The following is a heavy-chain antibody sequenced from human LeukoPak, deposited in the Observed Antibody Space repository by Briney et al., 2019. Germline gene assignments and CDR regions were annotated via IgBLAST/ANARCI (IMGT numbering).Heavy chain of an antibody. D-gene: IGHD3-3*01. V-gene: IGHV4-39*07. CDR2: IYYSGST. Sequence: SETLSLTCTVSGGSISSSSYYRGWIRQPPGKGLEWIGSIYYSGSTYYNPSLKSRVTISVDTSKNQFSLKLSSVTAADTAVYYCARGRRGTRVDFWSGYYSYYFDYWGQGTLVTVSS. CDR1: GGSISSSSYY. CDR3: ARGRRGTRVDFWSGYYSYYFDY. J-gene: IGHJ4*02.